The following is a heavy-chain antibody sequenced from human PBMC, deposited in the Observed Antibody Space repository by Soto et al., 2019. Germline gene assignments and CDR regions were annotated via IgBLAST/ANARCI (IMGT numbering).Heavy chain of an antibody. J-gene: IGHJ3*02. CDR2: IYSGGST. CDR1: GFTVSSNY. D-gene: IGHD6-19*01. Sequence: EVQLVESGGGLIQPGGFLRLSCAASGFTVSSNYMSWVRQAPGKGLEWVSVIYSGGSTYYADSVKGRFTISRDNSKNTLYLQMNSLRAEDTAVYYCARGWGSGWYKGAFDIWGQGTMVTVSS. CDR3: ARGWGSGWYKGAFDI. V-gene: IGHV3-53*01.